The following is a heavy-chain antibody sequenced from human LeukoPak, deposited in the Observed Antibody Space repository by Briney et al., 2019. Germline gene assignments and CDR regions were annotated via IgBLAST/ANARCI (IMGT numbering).Heavy chain of an antibody. D-gene: IGHD4-23*01. Sequence: GGSLRLSCAASGFTLSHYGMNWVRQAPGKGLEWVSYISTGSSTTYYADSVKGRFTISRDNVENSLYLQMNSLRDEDTAVYYCARVAAGYSVNYFDYWGQGTLVTVSS. V-gene: IGHV3-48*02. J-gene: IGHJ4*02. CDR3: ARVAAGYSVNYFDY. CDR2: ISTGSSTT. CDR1: GFTLSHYG.